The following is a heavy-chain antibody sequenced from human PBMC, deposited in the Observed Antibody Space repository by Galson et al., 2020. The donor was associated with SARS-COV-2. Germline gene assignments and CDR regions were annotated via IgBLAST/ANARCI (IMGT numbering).Heavy chain of an antibody. CDR1: GDSVSSNIAA. CDR3: ARNCGTGTTGCDY. Sequence: SQTLSLTCAISGDSVSSNIAAWNWIRQSPSRGLEWLGRTYYRSKWYNGYAESERSRIIINPDTSKNQFSLQLNSVTPEDTAVYYCARNCGTGTTGCDYWGQGTLVTVSS. CDR2: TYYRSKWYN. D-gene: IGHD1-1*01. V-gene: IGHV6-1*01. J-gene: IGHJ4*02.